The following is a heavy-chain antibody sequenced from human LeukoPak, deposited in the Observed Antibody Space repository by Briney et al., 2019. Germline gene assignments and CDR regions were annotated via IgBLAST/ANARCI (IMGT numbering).Heavy chain of an antibody. J-gene: IGHJ4*02. CDR3: AKDTYYYDSSGYYYEYFDY. CDR2: ISGSGTST. Sequence: PGGSLRLSCAASGFTFSRYAMSWVRQAPGKGLEWVSIISGSGTSTYYADSVKGRFTISRDNSKNTLYLQMNSLRAEDTAVYYCAKDTYYYDSSGYYYEYFDYWGQGTLVTVSS. D-gene: IGHD3-22*01. CDR1: GFTFSRYA. V-gene: IGHV3-23*01.